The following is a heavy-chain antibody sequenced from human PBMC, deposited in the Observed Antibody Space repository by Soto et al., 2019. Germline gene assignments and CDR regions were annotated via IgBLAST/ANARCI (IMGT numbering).Heavy chain of an antibody. CDR1: GGSISSSNW. V-gene: IGHV4-4*02. CDR2: IHHSGTT. CDR3: ARGGSGPVDF. Sequence: QVQLQESGPGLVKPSGTLSLTCALSGGSISSSNWWSWVRQSPGKGLEWIGEIHHSGTTNYNSSLESRVTISVDKSKNQFSLELRSVTAADTAVYYCARGGSGPVDFWGQGTLFTVSS. J-gene: IGHJ4*02. D-gene: IGHD3-10*01.